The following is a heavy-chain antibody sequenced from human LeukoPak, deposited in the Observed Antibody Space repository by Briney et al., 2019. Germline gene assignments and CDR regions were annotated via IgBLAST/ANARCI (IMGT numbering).Heavy chain of an antibody. J-gene: IGHJ4*02. V-gene: IGHV4-59*02. D-gene: IGHD6-13*01. CDR3: ARQGIAAATGDY. CDR1: GDSVSSFY. Sequence: PSETLSLTCTVSGDSVSSFYWSWIRQPPGKGLGWIGYIYYSGSTNYNPSLKSRVTISVDTFKNQFSLKLSSVTAADTAVYYCARQGIAAATGDYWGQGTLVTVSS. CDR2: IYYSGST.